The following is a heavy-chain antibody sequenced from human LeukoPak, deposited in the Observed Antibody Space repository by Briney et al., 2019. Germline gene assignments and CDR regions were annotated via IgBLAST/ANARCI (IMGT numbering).Heavy chain of an antibody. CDR3: ARDGRYYNYYMDV. Sequence: PSETLSLTCTVSGGSISNYYWSWIRQPAGEGLEWIGRIYISGSTNYNPSLKSRVTMSVDTSKNQFSLKLSSVTAADTAVYYCARDGRYYNYYMDVWGKGTTVTVSS. J-gene: IGHJ6*03. V-gene: IGHV4-4*07. CDR2: IYISGST. D-gene: IGHD3/OR15-3a*01. CDR1: GGSISNYY.